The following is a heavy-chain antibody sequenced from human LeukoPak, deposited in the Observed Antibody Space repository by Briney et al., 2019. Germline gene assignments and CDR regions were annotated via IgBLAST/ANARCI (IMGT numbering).Heavy chain of an antibody. CDR2: ISSGSSYI. CDR1: GFTFSSYN. J-gene: IGHJ4*02. Sequence: PGGSLRLSCAASGFTFSSYNMNWVRQAPGKGLEWVSSISSGSSYIYYADSVKGRFTISRDNAKSSLYLQMNSLRAEDTAVYYCARNPPYYYDSSGPFDYWGQGTLVTVSS. CDR3: ARNPPYYYDSSGPFDY. D-gene: IGHD3-22*01. V-gene: IGHV3-21*01.